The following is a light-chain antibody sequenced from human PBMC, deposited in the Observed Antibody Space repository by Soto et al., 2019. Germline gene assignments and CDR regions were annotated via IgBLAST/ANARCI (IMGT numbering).Light chain of an antibody. V-gene: IGLV1-47*01. CDR1: SCNIGSNY. Sequence: QAVVTQPPSASGTPGQRVTISCSGSSCNIGSNYVYWYQQLPGTAPKLLIYRNNQRPSGVPDRFSGSKSGTSASLAISGLRSEDEADYYCAAWDDSLSGAVFGGGTQLTVL. CDR3: AAWDDSLSGAV. CDR2: RNN. J-gene: IGLJ7*01.